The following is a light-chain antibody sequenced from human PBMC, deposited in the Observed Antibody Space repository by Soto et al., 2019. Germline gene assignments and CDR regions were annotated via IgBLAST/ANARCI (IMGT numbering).Light chain of an antibody. Sequence: MGVTQSPATLSVSPGESATLSCRASQSVSSNLAWYQQKPGQAPRLLIYGASTRATGIPARFSGSGSGTEFTLTISSLQYEDFAVYYCQQDNNWPPLFTFGPGTKVDIK. CDR1: QSVSSN. CDR2: GAS. V-gene: IGKV3-15*01. CDR3: QQDNNWPPLFT. J-gene: IGKJ3*01.